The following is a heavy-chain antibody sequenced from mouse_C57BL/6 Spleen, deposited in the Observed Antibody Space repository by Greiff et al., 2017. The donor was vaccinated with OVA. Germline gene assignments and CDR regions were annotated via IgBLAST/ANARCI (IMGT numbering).Heavy chain of an antibody. CDR2: IDPSDSET. V-gene: IGHV1-52*01. J-gene: IGHJ1*03. D-gene: IGHD1-1*01. CDR3: ARRNYYGSRSYWYFDV. CDR1: GYTFTSYW. Sequence: QVQLQQPGAELVRPGSSVKLSCKASGYTFTSYWMHWVKQRPIQGLEWIGNIDPSDSETHYNQKFKDKATLTVDKSSSTAYMQLSSLTSEDSAVYYCARRNYYGSRSYWYFDVWGTGTTVTVSS.